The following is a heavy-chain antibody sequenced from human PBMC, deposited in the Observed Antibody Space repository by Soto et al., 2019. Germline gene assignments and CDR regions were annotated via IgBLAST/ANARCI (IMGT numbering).Heavy chain of an antibody. V-gene: IGHV4-59*08. J-gene: IGHJ3*02. D-gene: IGHD3-22*01. CDR1: GGCMNTYY. CDR2: IYYSGST. Sequence: SETLSLTCTVSGGCMNTYYWGWFRQPPGKGLEWVGYIYYSGSTTYSPSLKSRVTISVDTSKNQFSLKLDSVTAADTAVYYCASNYYDSSGYYLHDAYDIWGQGTMVTVSS. CDR3: ASNYYDSSGYYLHDAYDI.